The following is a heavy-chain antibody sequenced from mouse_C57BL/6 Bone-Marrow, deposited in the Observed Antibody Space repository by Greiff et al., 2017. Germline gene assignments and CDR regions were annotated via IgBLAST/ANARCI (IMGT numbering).Heavy chain of an antibody. CDR1: GYTFTSYW. D-gene: IGHD4-1*01. CDR2: IYPGSGST. J-gene: IGHJ3*01. Sequence: VQLQQPGAALVKPGASVKMSCKASGYTFTSYWITWVTQRPGQGLEWIGDIYPGSGSTNYNEKFKSKATLTVDPASSTAYMQLSSLTSEDSAVYYCAREANWDAYWGQGTLVTVSA. CDR3: AREANWDAY. V-gene: IGHV1-55*01.